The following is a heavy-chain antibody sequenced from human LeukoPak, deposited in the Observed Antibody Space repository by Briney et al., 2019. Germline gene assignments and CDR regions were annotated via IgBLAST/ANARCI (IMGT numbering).Heavy chain of an antibody. CDR1: GFTFSSYS. J-gene: IGHJ3*02. CDR2: ISSSSSYI. V-gene: IGHV3-21*01. Sequence: GGSLRLSCAASGFTFSSYSMNWVRQAPGKGLEWVSSISSSSSYIYYADSVKGRFTISRDNAKNSLYLQMNSLRTEDTAVYYCARDSYGSGSYWKSGDAFDIWGQGTMVTVSS. CDR3: ARDSYGSGSYWKSGDAFDI. D-gene: IGHD3-10*01.